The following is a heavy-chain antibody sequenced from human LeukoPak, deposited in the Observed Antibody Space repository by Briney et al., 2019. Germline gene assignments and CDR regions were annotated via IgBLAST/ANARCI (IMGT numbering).Heavy chain of an antibody. CDR3: ARDDLGATKFDY. Sequence: GGSLRLSCAASGFTFNTYTMNWVRQAPGKGLEWVSYISGSSGIIDYADSVRGRFTISRDNAKNSLYLQMNSLRAEDTAVYYCARDDLGATKFDYWGQGTLVTVSS. CDR1: GFTFNTYT. CDR2: ISGSSGII. V-gene: IGHV3-48*04. D-gene: IGHD1-26*01. J-gene: IGHJ4*02.